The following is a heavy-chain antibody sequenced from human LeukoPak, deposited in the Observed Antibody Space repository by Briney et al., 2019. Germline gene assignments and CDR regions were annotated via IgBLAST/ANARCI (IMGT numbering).Heavy chain of an antibody. CDR1: GESFGGYY. CDR2: IHNSGTS. CDR3: TRGAGWLIDY. J-gene: IGHJ4*02. Sequence: SETLSLTCAVYGESFGGYYRGWIRQPPGKELEWIGYIHNSGTSTYNLSLKSRVTISADTSKNQFSLKLNSMTTADTAVYYCTRGAGWLIDYWGQGILVTVSS. D-gene: IGHD3-16*01. V-gene: IGHV4-59*01.